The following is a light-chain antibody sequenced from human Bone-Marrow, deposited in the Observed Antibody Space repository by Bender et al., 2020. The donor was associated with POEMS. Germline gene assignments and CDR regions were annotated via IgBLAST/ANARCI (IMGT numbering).Light chain of an antibody. J-gene: IGLJ3*02. CDR2: FNN. Sequence: QSVLTQPHSVSEAPRQRVTISCSGSTSNIGNNAVDWYQQFPGKPPKLLIYFNNLLSSGVSDRFSASKSGTSASLAISGLQSDDEADYYCSSYASSNTWVFGGGTKLTVL. CDR1: TSNIGNNA. CDR3: SSYASSNTWV. V-gene: IGLV1-36*01.